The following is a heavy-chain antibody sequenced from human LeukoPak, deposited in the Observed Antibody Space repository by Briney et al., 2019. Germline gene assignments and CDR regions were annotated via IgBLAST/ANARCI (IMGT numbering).Heavy chain of an antibody. J-gene: IGHJ4*02. CDR3: ARESVVPAAIFDY. CDR2: IYYSGGT. D-gene: IGHD2-2*01. Sequence: PSETLSLTCTVSGGSISSYYWSWIRQPPGKGLEWIGYIYYSGGTNYNPSLKSRVTISVDTSKNQFSLKLSSVTAADTAVYYCARESVVPAAIFDYWGQGTLVTVSS. CDR1: GGSISSYY. V-gene: IGHV4-59*01.